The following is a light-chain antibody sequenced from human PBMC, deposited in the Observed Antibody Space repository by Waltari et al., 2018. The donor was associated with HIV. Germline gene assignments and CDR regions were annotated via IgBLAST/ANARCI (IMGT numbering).Light chain of an antibody. CDR3: GTWDSSLSAVV. J-gene: IGLJ2*01. V-gene: IGLV1-51*02. Sequence: QSVLTQPPSVSAAPGQKVTISCSGSSSNIANNFVSWYQQLPGTAPKLLIYEINRRPSGIPDRFSGSKSGTSATLGITGLQTGDEADYYCGTWDSSLSAVVFGGGTKLTVL. CDR2: EIN. CDR1: SSNIANNF.